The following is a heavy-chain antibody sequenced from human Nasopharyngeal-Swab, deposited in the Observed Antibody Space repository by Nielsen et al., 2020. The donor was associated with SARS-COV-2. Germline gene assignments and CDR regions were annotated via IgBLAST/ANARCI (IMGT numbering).Heavy chain of an antibody. CDR2: MNSDGSST. CDR3: ARGCRNSYGYVDP. Sequence: GESLKISCAASGFTFSWHWMHWVRQAPGKGLVWVSRMNSDGSSTTYADSVKGRFTISRDNAKNTLYLQMNSLRAEDTAVYYCARGCRNSYGYVDPWGQGTLVTVSS. J-gene: IGHJ5*02. D-gene: IGHD5-18*01. V-gene: IGHV3-74*01. CDR1: GFTFSWHW.